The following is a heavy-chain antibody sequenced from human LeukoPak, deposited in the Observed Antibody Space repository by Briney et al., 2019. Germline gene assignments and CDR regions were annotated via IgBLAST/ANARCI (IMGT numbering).Heavy chain of an antibody. CDR1: GFSFTSFA. J-gene: IGHJ4*02. D-gene: IGHD2-2*01. CDR2: VGTEGVSA. V-gene: IGHV3-64*01. CDR3: VRGGCTTSTCYDY. Sequence: GGSLRLSCAASGFSFTSFAMHWVRPAPGKGLEYVSAVGTEGVSAYYANSVKGRFTISRDNSKNTLYLEMDSLRPEDTAVYYCVRGGCTTSTCYDYWGQGTLVTVSS.